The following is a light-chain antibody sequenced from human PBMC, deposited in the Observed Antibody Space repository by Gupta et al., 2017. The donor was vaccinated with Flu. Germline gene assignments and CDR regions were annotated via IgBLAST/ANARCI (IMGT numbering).Light chain of an antibody. V-gene: IGKV2-28*01. J-gene: IGKJ2*01. Sequence: IVMTQSPVSLPVTPGEPASISCRSSQSLVQRNGFNYLSWYVQKPGRSPVLLIDLGYKTAPGVPERFTSSGPDTDFTLKISRVEAEDVGVYYCMEALQTPYTFGRGTRVEI. CDR2: LGY. CDR3: MEALQTPYT. CDR1: QSLVQRNGFNY.